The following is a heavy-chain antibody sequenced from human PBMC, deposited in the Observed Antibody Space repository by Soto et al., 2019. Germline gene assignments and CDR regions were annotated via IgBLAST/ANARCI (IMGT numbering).Heavy chain of an antibody. CDR3: ARDSPISVVPAATDAFDI. J-gene: IGHJ3*02. D-gene: IGHD2-2*01. CDR1: GFTFSDYY. Sequence: GGSLRLSCAASGFTFSDYYMSWIRQAPGKGLEWVSYISSSGSTIYYADSVKGRFTISRDNAKNSLYLQMNSLRAEDTAVYYCARDSPISVVPAATDAFDIWGQGTMVTVSS. V-gene: IGHV3-11*01. CDR2: ISSSGSTI.